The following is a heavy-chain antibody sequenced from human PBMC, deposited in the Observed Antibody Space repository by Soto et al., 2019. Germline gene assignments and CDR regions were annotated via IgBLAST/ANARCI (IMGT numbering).Heavy chain of an antibody. Sequence: PGGSLRLSCAASGFTFSSYAMSWVRQAPGKGLEWVSVISGSGGSTYYADSVKGRFTISRDNSKNTLYLQMNSLRAEDTAVYYCASLTTGYCSSTSCQTFDYWGRGTLVTVSS. CDR2: ISGSGGST. V-gene: IGHV3-23*01. D-gene: IGHD2-2*01. CDR3: ASLTTGYCSSTSCQTFDY. J-gene: IGHJ4*02. CDR1: GFTFSSYA.